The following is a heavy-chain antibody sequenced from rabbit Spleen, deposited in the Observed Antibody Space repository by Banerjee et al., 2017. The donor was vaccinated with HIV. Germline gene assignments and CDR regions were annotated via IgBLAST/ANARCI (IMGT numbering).Heavy chain of an antibody. CDR3: ARDAATSFSSYGMDL. Sequence: QQLVESGGGLVKPGASLTLTCTASGFSFSSGYDLCWVRQAPGKGLEWVACAYAGSSGSSYSATWAKGRFTISKTSSTTVTLQMTSLTAADTATYFCARDAATSFSSYGMDLWGQGTLVTVS. V-gene: IGHV1S40*01. CDR1: GFSFSSGYD. D-gene: IGHD8-1*01. CDR2: AYAGSSGSS. J-gene: IGHJ3*01.